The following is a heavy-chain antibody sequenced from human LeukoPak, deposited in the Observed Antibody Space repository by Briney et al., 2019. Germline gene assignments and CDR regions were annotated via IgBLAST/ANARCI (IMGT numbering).Heavy chain of an antibody. V-gene: IGHV4-39*07. D-gene: IGHD4-11*01. J-gene: IGHJ5*02. CDR2: IHYSGTT. CDR3: ARGTPYNP. Sequence: SETLSLTCTVSGASIDSGRYYWGWTRQPPGKGLEWIGSIHYSGTTYYNPSLKSRVTIPIDTSNNQFSLKLSSVTAADTAVYYCARGTPYNPWGQGTLVTVSS. CDR1: GASIDSGRYY.